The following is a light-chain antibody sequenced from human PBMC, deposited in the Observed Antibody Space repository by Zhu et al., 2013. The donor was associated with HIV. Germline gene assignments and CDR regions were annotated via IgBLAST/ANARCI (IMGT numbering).Light chain of an antibody. CDR1: QSLVHTDGKTY. CDR3: MQGTHWPWT. Sequence: DVVLTQSPLSLPVTLGQPASISCRCSQSLVHTDGKTYLNWFHQRPGQSPRRLIYRVSDRDSGVPDRFSGSASGADFTLKISRVEAEDVGLYYCMQGTHWPWTFGQGTKVEIK. CDR2: RVS. J-gene: IGKJ1*01. V-gene: IGKV2-30*02.